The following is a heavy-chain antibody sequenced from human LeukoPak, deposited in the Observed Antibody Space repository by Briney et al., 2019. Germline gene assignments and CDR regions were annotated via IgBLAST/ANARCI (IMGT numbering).Heavy chain of an antibody. V-gene: IGHV4-59*12. Sequence: SETLSLTCTVSGGAIRSYYWSWIRQPPGKGLEWIGYIYYSGSTNYNPSLKSRVTISVDTSKNQFSLKLSSVTAADTAVYYCARERDYGGNSGGFDYWGQGTLVTVSS. CDR2: IYYSGST. CDR1: GGAIRSYY. D-gene: IGHD4-23*01. J-gene: IGHJ4*02. CDR3: ARERDYGGNSGGFDY.